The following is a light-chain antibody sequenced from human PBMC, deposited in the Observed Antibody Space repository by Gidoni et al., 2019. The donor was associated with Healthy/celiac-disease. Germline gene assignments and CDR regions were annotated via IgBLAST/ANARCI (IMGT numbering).Light chain of an antibody. J-gene: IGKJ1*01. CDR1: QSISSY. CDR3: QQSYSTPWT. V-gene: IGKV1-39*01. CDR2: AAS. Sequence: DIQMTQSPSSLSASVGDRVTITCRASQSISSYLIWYQQKPGKAPKLVIYAASSLQSGVPSRFSGSGSGTDFTLTISSLQPEDFATYYCQQSYSTPWTFGQGTKVEIK.